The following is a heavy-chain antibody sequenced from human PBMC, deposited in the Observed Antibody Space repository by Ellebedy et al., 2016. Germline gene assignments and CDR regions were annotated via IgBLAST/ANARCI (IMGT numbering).Heavy chain of an antibody. CDR1: GYSISSGYY. CDR3: ARHLTYSSSWYLWFDP. CDR2: IYHSGST. Sequence: GSLRLXCTVSGYSISSGYYWGWIRQPPGKGLEWIGSIYHSGSTYYNPSLKSRVTISVDTSKNQFSLKLSSVTAADTAVYYCARHLTYSSSWYLWFDPWGQGTLVTVSS. J-gene: IGHJ5*02. V-gene: IGHV4-38-2*02. D-gene: IGHD6-13*01.